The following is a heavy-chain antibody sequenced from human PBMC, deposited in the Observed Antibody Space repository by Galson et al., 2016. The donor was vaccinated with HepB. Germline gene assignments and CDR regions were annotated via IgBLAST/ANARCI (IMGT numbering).Heavy chain of an antibody. CDR1: GFSFSSYV. Sequence: SLRLSCAASGFSFSSYVMSWVRQSPGKGLEWVSGISGSPVTTYYADSVRGRFTISRDDSKKMLYLQTNSLTVEDAALYYCTKDRGGGSSWYLGYSWGQGTLVTVSS. D-gene: IGHD6-13*01. CDR3: TKDRGGGSSWYLGYS. J-gene: IGHJ4*02. V-gene: IGHV3-23*01. CDR2: ISGSPVTT.